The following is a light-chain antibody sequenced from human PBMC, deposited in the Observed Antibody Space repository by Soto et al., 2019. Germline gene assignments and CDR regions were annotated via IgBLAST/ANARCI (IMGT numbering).Light chain of an antibody. CDR3: AAWDDSLNVLV. CDR2: SNN. V-gene: IGLV1-44*01. CDR1: SSNIGSKS. J-gene: IGLJ2*01. Sequence: QLVLTQPPSVSGTPGQRVNMSCSGISSNIGSKSVSWYQHLPQTAPKLLIYSNNQRPSGVPGRFSGSKSGTSASLAISGLQSDDETQYYCAAWDDSLNVLVFGGGTKVTVL.